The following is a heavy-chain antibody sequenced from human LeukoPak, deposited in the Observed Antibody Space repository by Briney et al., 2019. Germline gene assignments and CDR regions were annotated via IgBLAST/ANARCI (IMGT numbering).Heavy chain of an antibody. V-gene: IGHV3-23*01. Sequence: PGGSLRLSCAASGFTFSNYAMSWVRQAPGKGLEWVSVISGGGGSTDYADSVKGRFTISRDNSKNTLYLQMNSLKTEDTAVYYCTTDQLVLDYWGQGTLVTVSS. D-gene: IGHD1-7*01. J-gene: IGHJ4*02. CDR3: TTDQLVLDY. CDR1: GFTFSNYA. CDR2: ISGGGGST.